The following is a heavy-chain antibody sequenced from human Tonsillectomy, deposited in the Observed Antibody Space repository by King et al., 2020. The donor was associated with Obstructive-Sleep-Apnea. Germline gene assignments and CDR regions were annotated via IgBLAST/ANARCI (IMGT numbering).Heavy chain of an antibody. Sequence: QLVQSGGGVVQPGRSLRLSCAASGFTFSSYAIHWVRQAPGKGLEWVAVISYDGRNKYYADSVKGRFTISRDNSKNTLYLQMNSLRAEDTAVYYCARGFDYWGQGTLVTVSS. V-gene: IGHV3-30*04. J-gene: IGHJ4*02. CDR2: ISYDGRNK. CDR1: GFTFSSYA. CDR3: ARGFDY.